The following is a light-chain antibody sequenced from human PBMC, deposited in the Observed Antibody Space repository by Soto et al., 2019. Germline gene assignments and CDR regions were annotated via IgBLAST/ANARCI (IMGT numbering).Light chain of an antibody. CDR2: LNSDGSH. CDR1: SGHSSYA. V-gene: IGLV4-69*01. CDR3: QTWGTEV. Sequence: QPVLTQSPSASASLGASVKLTCTLSSGHSSYAIAWHQQQPEKGPRYLMKLNSDGSHSKGDGIPDRFSGSSSGAERYLTTSSLQSEDEADYYCQTWGTEVFGGGTKLTVL. J-gene: IGLJ2*01.